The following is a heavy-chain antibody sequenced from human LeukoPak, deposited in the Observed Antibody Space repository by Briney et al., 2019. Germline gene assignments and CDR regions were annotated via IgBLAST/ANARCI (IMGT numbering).Heavy chain of an antibody. CDR2: IYYSRST. CDR3: ARQPTSSGWLDY. Sequence: PSETLSLTCTVSGGSISSGGYYWSWIRQHPGKGLEGIGYIYYSRSTYYNPSLKSRVTISVDTSKNQFSLKLSSVTAADTAVYYCARQPTSSGWLDYWGQGTLVTVSS. V-gene: IGHV4-31*03. J-gene: IGHJ4*02. CDR1: GGSISSGGYY. D-gene: IGHD6-19*01.